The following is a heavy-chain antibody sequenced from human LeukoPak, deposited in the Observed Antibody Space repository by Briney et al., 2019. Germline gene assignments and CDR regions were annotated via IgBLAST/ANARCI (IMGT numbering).Heavy chain of an antibody. CDR3: ARHTYSGTLRVFDF. J-gene: IGHJ4*02. Sequence: SETLSRTCTVSGGSISSYYWVWIRQPPGRGLEWIGYIYYTGNTNYNPSLNNRVTISLDTSKKQFSLKLSSVTAADTAVYYCARHTYSGTLRVFDFWGQGSLVTVSS. CDR1: GGSISSYY. D-gene: IGHD1-26*01. V-gene: IGHV4-59*08. CDR2: IYYTGNT.